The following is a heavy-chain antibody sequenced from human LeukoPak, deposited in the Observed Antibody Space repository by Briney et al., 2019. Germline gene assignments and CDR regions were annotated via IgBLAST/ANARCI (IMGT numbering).Heavy chain of an antibody. CDR1: GFTFSSHE. Sequence: GGSLRLSCAASGFTFSSHEMNWVRQAPGKGLEWVSYISNSGSTIYYADSVRGRFTISRDNAKNSLYLQMNSPRAEDTAVYYCARRGIQLWPHDDYWGQGTLVTVSS. CDR3: ARRGIQLWPHDDY. CDR2: ISNSGSTI. J-gene: IGHJ4*02. D-gene: IGHD5-18*01. V-gene: IGHV3-48*03.